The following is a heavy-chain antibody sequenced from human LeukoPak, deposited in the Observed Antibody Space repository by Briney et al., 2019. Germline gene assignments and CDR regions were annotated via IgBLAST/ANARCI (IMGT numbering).Heavy chain of an antibody. CDR3: ARRGGKNYGDYVVYDKYMDV. Sequence: ASVTVSSKASGYTYSSYGISWVRQTPGQGLEWMGWISAYNGDTHYAQKFQGRVTMTTETSTSTAYMELRSLRSDDTAVYYCARRGGKNYGDYVVYDKYMDVWGTGTTVTVSS. CDR1: GYTYSSYG. J-gene: IGHJ6*03. D-gene: IGHD4-17*01. CDR2: ISAYNGDT. V-gene: IGHV1-18*01.